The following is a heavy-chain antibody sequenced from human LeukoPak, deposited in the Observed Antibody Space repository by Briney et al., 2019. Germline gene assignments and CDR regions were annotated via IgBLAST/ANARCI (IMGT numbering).Heavy chain of an antibody. CDR1: GFTFSSYG. V-gene: IGHV3-30*18. Sequence: GALRLSCAASGFTFSSYGMHWVRQAPGKGLEWVAVISYDGSNKYYADSVKGRFTIYRHNSENTLYLQMNSLRAGDAAVYYCAKLTGSYSGYWGQGTRVGVPS. J-gene: IGHJ4*02. CDR3: AKLTGSYSGY. CDR2: ISYDGSNK. D-gene: IGHD3-10*01.